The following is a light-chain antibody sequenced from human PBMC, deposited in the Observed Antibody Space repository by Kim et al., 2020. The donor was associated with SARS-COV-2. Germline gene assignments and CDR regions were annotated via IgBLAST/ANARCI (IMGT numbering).Light chain of an antibody. V-gene: IGKV3-11*01. Sequence: LSPGERATLSGSASQSVSSYLAWYQQKPGQAPRLLIYDASNRATGITARFSGSGSGTDFTLTISSLEPEDFAVYYCQQRSNWPLTFGGGTKVDIK. CDR1: QSVSSY. CDR2: DAS. CDR3: QQRSNWPLT. J-gene: IGKJ4*01.